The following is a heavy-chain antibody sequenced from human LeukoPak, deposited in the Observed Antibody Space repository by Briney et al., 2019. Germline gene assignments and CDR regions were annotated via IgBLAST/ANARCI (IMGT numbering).Heavy chain of an antibody. D-gene: IGHD1-1*01. Sequence: KSSETLSLTCTVSGGSISSYYWSWIRQPPGKGLEWIGYIYYSGSTYYNPSLRSRVTISVDTSKNQFSLKLSSVTAADTAVYYCAREHNIHAFGIWGQGTMVTVSS. J-gene: IGHJ3*02. CDR1: GGSISSYY. CDR3: AREHNIHAFGI. CDR2: IYYSGST. V-gene: IGHV4-59*01.